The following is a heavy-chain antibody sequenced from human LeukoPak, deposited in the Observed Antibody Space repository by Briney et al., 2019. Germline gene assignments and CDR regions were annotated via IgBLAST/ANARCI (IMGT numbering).Heavy chain of an antibody. CDR2: IYSGGST. V-gene: IGHV3-53*01. D-gene: IGHD5-12*01. J-gene: IGHJ3*02. Sequence: GGSLRLSCAASGFTFSNYWMSWVRQAPGKGLEWVSVIYSGGSTYYADSVKGRFTISRDNSKNTLYLQMNSLRAEDTAVYYCASQSGDGYNRAFDIWGQGTMVTVSS. CDR3: ASQSGDGYNRAFDI. CDR1: GFTFSNYW.